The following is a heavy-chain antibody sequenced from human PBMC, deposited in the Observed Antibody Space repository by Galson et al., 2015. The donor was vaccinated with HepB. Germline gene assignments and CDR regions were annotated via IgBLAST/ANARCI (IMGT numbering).Heavy chain of an antibody. CDR3: TTYGGSGTYFYYYDSHALDV. CDR1: GFTFSYAW. Sequence: SLRLSCAASGFTFSYAWMSWVRQAPGKGLEWVGRIKNKANGGTTDYAAPLQGRFTISRDDSKKTLFLQMNSLKTDDTAMYYCTTYGGSGTYFYYYDSHALDVWGQGTTVTVSS. V-gene: IGHV3-15*01. D-gene: IGHD3-22*01. J-gene: IGHJ6*02. CDR2: IKNKANGGTT.